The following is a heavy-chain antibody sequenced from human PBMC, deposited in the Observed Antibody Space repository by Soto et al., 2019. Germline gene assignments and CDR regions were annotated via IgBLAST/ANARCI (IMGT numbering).Heavy chain of an antibody. V-gene: IGHV4-39*01. J-gene: IGHJ5*02. CDR3: ATHGVYWFDP. CDR2: IYYSGST. CDR1: GGSISSSSDY. Sequence: QLQLQESGPGLVKPSETLSLTCTVSGGSISSSSDYWGWIRQPPGKGLEWIGSIYYSGSTYYNPSLKSRVTISVDTSKNQFSLKLSSVTAADTAVYYCATHGVYWFDPWGQGTLVTVSS.